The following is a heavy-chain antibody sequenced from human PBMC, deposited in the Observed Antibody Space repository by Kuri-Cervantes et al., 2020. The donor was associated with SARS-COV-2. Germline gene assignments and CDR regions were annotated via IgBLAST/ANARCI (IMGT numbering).Heavy chain of an antibody. V-gene: IGHV1-2*02. Sequence: ASVKVSCKASGYTFTNYFLNWVRQAPGQGLEWMGWINPRSGGTNYAQKFQGRVSMTRDTSISTAYMELSSLRSDDTAMYYCARVGINYGDYMGHHDYWGQGTLVTVSS. CDR2: INPRSGGT. CDR3: ARVGINYGDYMGHHDY. D-gene: IGHD4-17*01. J-gene: IGHJ4*02. CDR1: GYTFTNYF.